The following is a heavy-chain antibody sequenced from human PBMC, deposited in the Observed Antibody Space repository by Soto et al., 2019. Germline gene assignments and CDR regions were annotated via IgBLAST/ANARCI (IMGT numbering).Heavy chain of an antibody. J-gene: IGHJ6*02. D-gene: IGHD3-10*01. Sequence: QVQLQESGPGLVKPSGTLSLTCAVSGGYISSSNWWSWVRQPQGKGLEWIGEIYHSGSTNYNPSLKSRVTISVDKSNNQFSLTLSSVTAADTAVYYCARVSGSYYYGMDVWGQGTTVTVSS. CDR2: IYHSGST. V-gene: IGHV4-4*02. CDR1: GGYISSSNW. CDR3: ARVSGSYYYGMDV.